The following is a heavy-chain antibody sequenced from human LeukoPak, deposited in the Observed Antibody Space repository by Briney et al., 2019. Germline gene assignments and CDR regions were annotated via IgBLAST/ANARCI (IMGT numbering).Heavy chain of an antibody. Sequence: KTSETLSLTCAVYGGSFSGYYWSWIRQPPGKGLEWIGEINHSGSTNYNPSLKSRVTISVDTSKNQFSLKLSSVTAADTAVYYCARGDGDGFQFDPWGQGTLVTVAS. V-gene: IGHV4-34*01. CDR2: INHSGST. CDR1: GGSFSGYY. J-gene: IGHJ5*02. D-gene: IGHD5-24*01. CDR3: ARGDGDGFQFDP.